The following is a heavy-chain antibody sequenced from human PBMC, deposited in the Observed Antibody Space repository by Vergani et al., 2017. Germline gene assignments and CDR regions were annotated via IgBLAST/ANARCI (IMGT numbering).Heavy chain of an antibody. CDR1: GFTFSSNG. V-gene: IGHV3-30*03. CDR3: ARGPYSSGWYGDY. D-gene: IGHD6-19*01. Sequence: QVQLVESGGGLVKPGGSLRLSCAASGFTFSSNGMHWVRQAPGKGLEWVAVISYDGRNKYYADSVKGRFTISRDNSKNTLYLQMNSLRAEDTAVYYCARGPYSSGWYGDYWGQGTLVTVSS. J-gene: IGHJ4*02. CDR2: ISYDGRNK.